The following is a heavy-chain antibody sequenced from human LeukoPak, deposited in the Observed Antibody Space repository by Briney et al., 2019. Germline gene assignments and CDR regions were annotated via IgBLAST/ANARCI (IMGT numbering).Heavy chain of an antibody. CDR3: ARDKGLLWFGEEYYYYGMDV. V-gene: IGHV1-18*01. CDR2: ISGYNGNT. D-gene: IGHD3-10*01. CDR1: GYTFTTYG. J-gene: IGHJ6*02. Sequence: ASVKVSCKTSGYTFTTYGISWVRQAPGQGLEWMGWISGYNGNTNYAQQFQGRVTMTTDTSTRTAYMELRSLRSDDTAVYYCARDKGLLWFGEEYYYYGMDVWGQGTTVTVSS.